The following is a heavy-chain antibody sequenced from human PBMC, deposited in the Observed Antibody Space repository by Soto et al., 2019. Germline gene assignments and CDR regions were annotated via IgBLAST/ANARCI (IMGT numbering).Heavy chain of an antibody. Sequence: EVQLVQSGAEVKKAGESLKISCKGSGYSFSNNWVGWVRQMPGKGLEWMGIMHPGDSDTRYSPSFQGQGTISADKSINTAYLQWSSLKPSDSAMYYCARHNRYSSTWFEGWFDPWGQGTLVTVSS. CDR3: ARHNRYSSTWFEGWFDP. CDR1: GYSFSNNW. V-gene: IGHV5-51*03. CDR2: MHPGDSDT. D-gene: IGHD6-13*01. J-gene: IGHJ5*02.